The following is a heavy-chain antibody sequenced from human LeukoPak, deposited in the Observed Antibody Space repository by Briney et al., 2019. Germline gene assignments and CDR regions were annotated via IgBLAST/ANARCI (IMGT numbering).Heavy chain of an antibody. CDR2: ISGSGGST. D-gene: IGHD2-2*01. V-gene: IGHV3-23*01. CDR3: AKDQGYQLLPFDY. CDR1: GFTFSSYA. Sequence: GGSLRLSCAASGFTFSSYAMSWFRQAPGKGLEWVSAISGSGGSTYYADSVKGRFTISRDNSKNTLYLQMNSLRAEDTAVYYCAKDQGYQLLPFDYWGQGTLVTVSS. J-gene: IGHJ4*02.